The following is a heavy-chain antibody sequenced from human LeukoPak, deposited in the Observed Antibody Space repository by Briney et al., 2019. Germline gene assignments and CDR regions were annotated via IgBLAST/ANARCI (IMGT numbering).Heavy chain of an antibody. V-gene: IGHV3-48*01. Sequence: GGSLRLSCAASGFTFSSYSMNWVRQAPGKGLEWVSYISSSSSTIYYADSVKGRFTISRDNAKNSLYLQMNSLRAEDTAVYYCARETTYYDILTGYQDYYYMDVWGKGTTVTVSS. J-gene: IGHJ6*03. CDR3: ARETTYYDILTGYQDYYYMDV. D-gene: IGHD3-9*01. CDR1: GFTFSSYS. CDR2: ISSSSSTI.